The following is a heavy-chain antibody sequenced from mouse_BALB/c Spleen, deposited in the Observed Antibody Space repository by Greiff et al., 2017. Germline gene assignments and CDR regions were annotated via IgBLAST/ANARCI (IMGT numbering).Heavy chain of an antibody. Sequence: VQLVESGAELAKPGASVKMSCKASGYTFTSYWMHWVKQRPGQGLEWIGYINPSTGYTEYNQKFKDKATLTADKSSSTAYMQLSSLTSEDSAVYYCARFYYGSSYGWFAYWGQGTLVTVSA. V-gene: IGHV1-7*01. D-gene: IGHD1-1*01. J-gene: IGHJ3*01. CDR3: ARFYYGSSYGWFAY. CDR2: INPSTGYT. CDR1: GYTFTSYW.